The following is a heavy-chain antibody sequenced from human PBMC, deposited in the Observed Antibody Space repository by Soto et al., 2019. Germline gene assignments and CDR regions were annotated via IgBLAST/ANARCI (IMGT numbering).Heavy chain of an antibody. V-gene: IGHV3-23*01. Sequence: EVQLLESGGGLVQPGGSLRLSCAASGFTFSSYAMSWVRQATGHGLEWVSAISGSGGSTYYADSAKGRFTISRDNSKNTLYLQRNSLRAEDTAVYYCAKDRGSYGGNPLDYWGQGTLVTVSS. J-gene: IGHJ4*02. D-gene: IGHD4-17*01. CDR2: ISGSGGST. CDR3: AKDRGSYGGNPLDY. CDR1: GFTFSSYA.